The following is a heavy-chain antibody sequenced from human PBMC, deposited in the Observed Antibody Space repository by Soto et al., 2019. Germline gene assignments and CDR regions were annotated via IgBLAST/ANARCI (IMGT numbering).Heavy chain of an antibody. D-gene: IGHD3-22*01. J-gene: IGHJ4*02. CDR1: GFTLSDHY. Sequence: EVQLVESGGGLVQPGGSLRLSCAGSGFTLSDHYIDWVRKAPGKGREWVGRSRDKPQGYSTAYAASVKGRFTTSRDESKNSAYLQMNSLKTEDTAVYYCVRATYFSDSSGYTRCLDYWGQGTLVTVSS. CDR3: VRATYFSDSSGYTRCLDY. CDR2: SRDKPQGYST. V-gene: IGHV3-72*01.